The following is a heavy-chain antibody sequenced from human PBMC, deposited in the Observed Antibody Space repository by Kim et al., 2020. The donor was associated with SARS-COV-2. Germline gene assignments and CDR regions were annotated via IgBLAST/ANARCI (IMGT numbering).Heavy chain of an antibody. J-gene: IGHJ2*01. CDR3: ACRQRHSSVWYL. V-gene: IGHV4-39*01. Sequence: SETLSLTCTVSGCSLSISSYYCGWIRQPPGKGLEWIWTTYYSGNTYYNSSLKSLVTISVDTSKNQFYLKFVPVTAADTAVQYFACRQRHSSVWYL. CDR2: TYYSGNT. CDR1: GCSLSISSYY. D-gene: IGHD6-19*01.